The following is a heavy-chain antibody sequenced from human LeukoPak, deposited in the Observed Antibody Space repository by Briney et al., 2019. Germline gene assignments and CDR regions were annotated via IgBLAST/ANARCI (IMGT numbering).Heavy chain of an antibody. D-gene: IGHD3-3*01. Sequence: KPSETLSLTCAVYGGSFSGYYRSWIRQPPGKGLEWIGSIYYSGSTYYNPSLKSRVTISVDTSKNQFSLKLSSVTAADTAVYYCARLSFWSGYYDYWGQGTLVTVSS. J-gene: IGHJ4*02. CDR2: IYYSGST. V-gene: IGHV4-34*01. CDR3: ARLSFWSGYYDY. CDR1: GGSFSGYY.